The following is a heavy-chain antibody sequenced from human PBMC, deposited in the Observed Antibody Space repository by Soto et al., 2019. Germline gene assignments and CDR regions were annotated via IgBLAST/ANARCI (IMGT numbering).Heavy chain of an antibody. V-gene: IGHV3-23*01. CDR3: AKIVVVVPRIAWYFDL. CDR1: GFTFSSTA. Sequence: EVQLLESGGGLVQPGGSLRLSCAASGFTFSSTAISWVRQAPGKGLEWVSTSGSGGGTYYADSVKGRFTISRDNSRSKLYLQMDSLRAEDSALYYCAKIVVVVPRIAWYFDLWGRGTLVTVSS. D-gene: IGHD2-15*01. J-gene: IGHJ2*01. CDR2: SGSGGGT.